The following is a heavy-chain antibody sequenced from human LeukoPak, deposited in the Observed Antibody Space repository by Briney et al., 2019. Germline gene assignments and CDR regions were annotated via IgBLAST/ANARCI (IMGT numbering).Heavy chain of an antibody. Sequence: AAVKVSCKASGYTFVNYYIHWVRQAPGQGLERMGWTNPKNGGTNYVQKFQGRVTMTSDTSISTAYMDLNSLKSDDPAVYYCARRVTAASGFDYWGQGPLVTVSS. J-gene: IGHJ4*02. CDR1: GYTFVNYY. D-gene: IGHD6-13*01. CDR2: TNPKNGGT. V-gene: IGHV1-2*02. CDR3: ARRVTAASGFDY.